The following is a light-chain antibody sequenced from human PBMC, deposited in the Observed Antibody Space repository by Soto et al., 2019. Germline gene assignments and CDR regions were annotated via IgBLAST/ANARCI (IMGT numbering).Light chain of an antibody. CDR3: AALDDSLSGPGRV. Sequence: QSVLTQPPSASGTPGQRVSICCSGSSSNIGSNYVYWYQQLPGTAPKLLISKNDQRPSGVPDRISGSKSGASASLDISGLRSEDEAAYYCAALDDSLSGPGRVFGGGTKLTVL. J-gene: IGLJ3*02. CDR1: SSNIGSNY. V-gene: IGLV1-47*01. CDR2: KND.